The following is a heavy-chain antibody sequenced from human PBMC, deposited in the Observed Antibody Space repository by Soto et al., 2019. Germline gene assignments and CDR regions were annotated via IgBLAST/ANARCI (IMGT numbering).Heavy chain of an antibody. V-gene: IGHV1-18*01. J-gene: IGHJ6*02. Sequence: ASVQVSCQASGYTFTSYGISWVRQAPGQGLEWMGWISAYNGNTNYAQKLQGRVTMTTDTSTSTAYMELRSLRSDDTAVYYCARHVAAAGTTYYYYGMDVWGQGTTVTVSS. CDR1: GYTFTSYG. D-gene: IGHD6-13*01. CDR2: ISAYNGNT. CDR3: ARHVAAAGTTYYYYGMDV.